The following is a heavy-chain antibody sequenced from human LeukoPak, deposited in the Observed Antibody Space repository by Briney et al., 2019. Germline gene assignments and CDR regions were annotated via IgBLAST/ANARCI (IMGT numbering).Heavy chain of an antibody. V-gene: IGHV1-8*01. CDR3: ARGPNYSAYVDY. CDR1: GYTVTSYD. Sequence: GASVKVSCKTSGYTVTSYDINWVRQATGQGLEWMGWMNPNSGNTGYAQKFQGRVTMTRNTSISTAYMELSSLRSEDTAVYYCARGPNYSAYVDYWGQGTLVTVSS. D-gene: IGHD4/OR15-4a*01. CDR2: MNPNSGNT. J-gene: IGHJ4*02.